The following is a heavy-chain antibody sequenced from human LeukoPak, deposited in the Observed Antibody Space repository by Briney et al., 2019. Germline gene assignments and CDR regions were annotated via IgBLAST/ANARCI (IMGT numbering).Heavy chain of an antibody. CDR3: ARGALTAVTAFDY. V-gene: IGHV3-7*03. CDR2: INQDGSGK. J-gene: IGHJ4*02. CDR1: GFTFSSYW. Sequence: GGSLRLSCAASGFTFSSYWMTWVRQAPGKGLEWVATINQDGSGKYSVDSVKGRFIISRDNAKNSLHLQMNSLRAEDTAVYYCARGALTAVTAFDYWGQGTLVTVSS. D-gene: IGHD4-17*01.